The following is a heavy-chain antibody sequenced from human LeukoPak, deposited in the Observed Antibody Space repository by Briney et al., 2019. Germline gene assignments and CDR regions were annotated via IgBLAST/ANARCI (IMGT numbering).Heavy chain of an antibody. D-gene: IGHD1-26*01. V-gene: IGHV4-39*07. J-gene: IGHJ3*02. CDR2: IYYSGST. CDR3: ARGGWSDYNESDPFDI. Sequence: SETLSLTCTVSGGSISSSIYYWGWIRQSPGKGLEWIGSIYYSGSTYYNPSLKSRVTLSVDTSKNQYSLKVTSVTAADTAVYHCARGGWSDYNESDPFDIGGQGTMGTVSS. CDR1: GGSISSSIYY.